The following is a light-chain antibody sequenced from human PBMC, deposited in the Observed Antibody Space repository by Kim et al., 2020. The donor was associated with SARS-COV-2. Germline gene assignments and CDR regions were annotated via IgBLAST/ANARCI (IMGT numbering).Light chain of an antibody. CDR3: QSYDSSLSGWV. CDR2: GNS. J-gene: IGLJ3*02. Sequence: QRVTISCTGSSSNIGAGYDVHWYQQLPGTAPKLLIYGNSNLPSGVPDRFSGSKSGPSASLAITGLQAEDEADYYCQSYDSSLSGWVFGGGTQLTVL. V-gene: IGLV1-40*01. CDR1: SSNIGAGYD.